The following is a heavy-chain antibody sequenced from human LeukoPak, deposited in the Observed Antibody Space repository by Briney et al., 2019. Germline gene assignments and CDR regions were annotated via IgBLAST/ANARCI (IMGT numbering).Heavy chain of an antibody. J-gene: IGHJ4*02. Sequence: SETLSLTCAVYGGSFSGYYWSWIRQPPGKGLEWIGEINHSGSTNYNPSLKSRVTISVDTCKNQFSLKLSSVTAADTAVYYCASLSSGWYGDFDYWGQGTLVTVSS. D-gene: IGHD6-19*01. V-gene: IGHV4-34*01. CDR3: ASLSSGWYGDFDY. CDR2: INHSGST. CDR1: GGSFSGYY.